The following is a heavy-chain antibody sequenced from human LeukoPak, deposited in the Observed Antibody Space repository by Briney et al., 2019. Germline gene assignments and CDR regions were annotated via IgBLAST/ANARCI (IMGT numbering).Heavy chain of an antibody. V-gene: IGHV3-11*03. CDR2: ISGNSRYT. CDR1: GFTFSDYY. J-gene: IGHJ4*02. D-gene: IGHD5-12*01. Sequence: GGSLRLSCAASGFTFSDYYMSWIRQAPGRGLEWVSYISGNSRYTNYADSVKGRFTISRDNAKNSLYLQVNSLRAEDTAVYYCAQGGYQYYLDFWGQGTLVTVSS. CDR3: AQGGYQYYLDF.